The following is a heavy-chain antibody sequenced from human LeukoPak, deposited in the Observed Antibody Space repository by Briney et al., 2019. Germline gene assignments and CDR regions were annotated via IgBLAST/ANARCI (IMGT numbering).Heavy chain of an antibody. J-gene: IGHJ4*02. Sequence: SGPTLVNPTETLTLTCTVSGFSLSNARMGVSWIRQPPGKALEWLAHIFSNDVKSYSTSLKSRLTISKDTSKSQAVLTMTNMDPVDTATYYCARDMGLLRSDYWGQGTLVTVSS. CDR3: ARDMGLLRSDY. CDR2: IFSNDVK. CDR1: GFSLSNARMG. V-gene: IGHV2-26*01. D-gene: IGHD2-15*01.